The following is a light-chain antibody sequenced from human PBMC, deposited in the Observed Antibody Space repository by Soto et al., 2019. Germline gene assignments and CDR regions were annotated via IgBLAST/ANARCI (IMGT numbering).Light chain of an antibody. CDR2: DVS. CDR1: SSDVGGYNY. V-gene: IGLV2-11*01. CDR3: CSYAGSHTFV. J-gene: IGLJ2*01. Sequence: QSVLTQPRSVSGSPGQSVTISCIGTSSDVGGYNYVSWYQQHPGKAPKLMIYDVSKRPSGVPDRFSGSKSDNTASLTISGLQAEDEADYYCCSYAGSHTFVFGGGTQLTVL.